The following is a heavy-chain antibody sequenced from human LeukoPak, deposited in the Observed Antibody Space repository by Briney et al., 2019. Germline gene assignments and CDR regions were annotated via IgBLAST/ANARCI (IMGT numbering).Heavy chain of an antibody. CDR3: ATIFGVASPTDY. D-gene: IGHD3-3*01. CDR2: IYYSGST. J-gene: IGHJ4*02. CDR1: GGSISSYY. V-gene: IGHV4-59*01. Sequence: SETLSLTCTVSGGSISSYYWNWIRQPPGKGLEWIGYIYYSGSTYYNPSLKSRVTISVDTSKNQFSLKLSSVTAADTAVYYCATIFGVASPTDYWGQGTLVTVSS.